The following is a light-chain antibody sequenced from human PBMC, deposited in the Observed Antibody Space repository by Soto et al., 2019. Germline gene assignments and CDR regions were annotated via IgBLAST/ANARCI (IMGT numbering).Light chain of an antibody. CDR1: SSDVGGYNY. J-gene: IGLJ1*01. Sequence: QSVLTQPASVSGSPGQSITISCTGTSSDVGGYNYVSWYQQHPGKAPKLMIHEVSNRPSGVSNRFSGSKSGNTASLTISGLQAEDEADYYCCSYTGSSTSYVFGSGTKLTVL. V-gene: IGLV2-14*01. CDR3: CSYTGSSTSYV. CDR2: EVS.